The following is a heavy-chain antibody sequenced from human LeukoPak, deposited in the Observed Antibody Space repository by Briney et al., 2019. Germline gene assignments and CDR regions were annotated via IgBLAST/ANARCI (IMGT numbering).Heavy chain of an antibody. CDR3: AKSASSYCSSTSCLKYYFDY. Sequence: GGSLRLSCAASGFTFSSFWMNWVRQAPGKGLEWVAVISYDGSNKYYVDSVKGRFTISRDNSKNTLYLQMNSLRAEDTAVYYCAKSASSYCSSTSCLKYYFDYWGQGTLVTVSS. D-gene: IGHD2-2*01. J-gene: IGHJ4*02. CDR1: GFTFSSFW. CDR2: ISYDGSNK. V-gene: IGHV3-30*18.